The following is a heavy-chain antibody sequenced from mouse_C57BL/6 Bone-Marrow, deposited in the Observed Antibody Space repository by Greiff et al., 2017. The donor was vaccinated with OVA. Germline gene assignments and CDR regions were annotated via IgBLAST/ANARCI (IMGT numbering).Heavy chain of an antibody. V-gene: IGHV10-1*01. CDR3: VSPYYDYDEGYAMDY. D-gene: IGHD2-4*01. CDR1: GFSFNTYA. CDR2: IRSKSNNYAT. Sequence: EVQGVESGGGLVQPKGSLKLSCAASGFSFNTYAMNWVRQAPGKGLEWVARIRSKSNNYATYYADSVKDRFTISRDDSESMLYLQMNNLKTEDTAMYYCVSPYYDYDEGYAMDYWGQGTSVTVSS. J-gene: IGHJ4*01.